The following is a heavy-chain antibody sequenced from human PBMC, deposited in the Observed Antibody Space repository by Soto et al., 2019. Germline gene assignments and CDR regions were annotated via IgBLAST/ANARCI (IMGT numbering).Heavy chain of an antibody. D-gene: IGHD1-26*01. V-gene: IGHV4-30-4*01. CDR3: AGDLVGATNYFDY. CDR2: IYYSGNT. J-gene: IGHJ4*02. Sequence: SETLSLTCSVSGGSISSGYYYWSWIRQPPGKGLEWIGNIYYSGNTYYNPSLKSRLIISIDTSKNQFSLKLSSVTAADTAVYYCAGDLVGATNYFDYWGQGTLVTVSS. CDR1: GGSISSGYYY.